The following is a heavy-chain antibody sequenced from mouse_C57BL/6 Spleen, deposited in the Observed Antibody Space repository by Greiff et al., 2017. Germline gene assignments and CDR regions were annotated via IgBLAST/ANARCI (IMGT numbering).Heavy chain of an antibody. CDR1: GYTFTDYE. Sequence: SGAELVRPGASVTLSCKASGYTFTDYEMHWVKQTPVHGLEWIGAIDPETGGTAYNQKFKGKAILTADKSSSTAYMELRSLTSEDSAVYYCTREGIYYGYPYYFDYWGQGTTLTVSS. V-gene: IGHV1-15*01. CDR2: IDPETGGT. D-gene: IGHD2-2*01. CDR3: TREGIYYGYPYYFDY. J-gene: IGHJ2*01.